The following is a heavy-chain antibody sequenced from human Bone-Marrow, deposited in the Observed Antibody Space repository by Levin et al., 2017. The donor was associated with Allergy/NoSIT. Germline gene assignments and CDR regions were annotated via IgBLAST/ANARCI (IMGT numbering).Heavy chain of an antibody. CDR2: IIPNLGLT. D-gene: IGHD3-9*01. V-gene: IGHV1-69*04. J-gene: IGHJ4*02. Sequence: KISCKTFGGTFTNYAISWVRQAPGQGLEWMGRIIPNLGLTDYAQRFQGGVTISAEKSTSTVYLELNSLRFEDTAVYYCARNVLTGYYEFWGQGTLVTVSS. CDR3: ARNVLTGYYEF. CDR1: GGTFTNYA.